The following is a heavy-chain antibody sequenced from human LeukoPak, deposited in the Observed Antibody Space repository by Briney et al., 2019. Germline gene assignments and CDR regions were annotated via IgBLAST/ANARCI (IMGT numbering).Heavy chain of an antibody. D-gene: IGHD1-1*01. CDR3: ARDSKQSRKLEAQDY. J-gene: IGHJ4*02. V-gene: IGHV1-18*01. Sequence: GASVKVSCKTSGYTFASYAISWVRQAPGQGLEWMGWITTYNNNTKYAQKLQGRVTMTTDTSTSTAYMELRSLRSDDSAVYYCARDSKQSRKLEAQDYWGQGTLVTVSS. CDR1: GYTFASYA. CDR2: ITTYNNNT.